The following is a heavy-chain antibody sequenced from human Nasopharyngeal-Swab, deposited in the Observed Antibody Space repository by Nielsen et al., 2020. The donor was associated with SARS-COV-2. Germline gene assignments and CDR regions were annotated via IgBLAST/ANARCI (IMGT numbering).Heavy chain of an antibody. J-gene: IGHJ6*03. V-gene: IGHV4-30-4*01. CDR2: IYYSGST. D-gene: IGHD6-19*01. Sequence: WIRQPPGKGLEWIGYIYYSGSTYYNPSLKSRVTISVDTSKNQFSLKLSSVTVADTAVYYCARVLGEQWLVNYYYYMDVWGKGTTVTVSS. CDR3: ARVLGEQWLVNYYYYMDV.